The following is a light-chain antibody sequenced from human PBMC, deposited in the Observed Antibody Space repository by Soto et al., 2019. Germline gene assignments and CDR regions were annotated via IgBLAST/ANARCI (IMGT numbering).Light chain of an antibody. V-gene: IGLV2-14*01. J-gene: IGLJ1*01. Sequence: QSVLTQPASVSGSPGQPVTISCTGASSDVGGYDYVSWYQQHPGKAPKLILYEVNNRPSGVSNHFSGSKSGNTASLIISGLQADDEADYYCSSYSTTSTLVFGSGTKLTVL. CDR1: SSDVGGYDY. CDR3: SSYSTTSTLV. CDR2: EVN.